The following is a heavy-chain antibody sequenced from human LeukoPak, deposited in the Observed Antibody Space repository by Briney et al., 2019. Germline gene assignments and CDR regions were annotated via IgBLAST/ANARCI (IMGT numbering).Heavy chain of an antibody. Sequence: PGGSLRLSCSASGFSFSYYSMNWVRQAPGKGLEWVSYISSTSTSIYYADSVMGRFSISRDKNSLYLQMNSLRADDTAVYYCATYPGYTYEVEAPRPARGYWGQGTLVTVSS. V-gene: IGHV3-48*01. CDR1: GFSFSYYS. CDR3: ATYPGYTYEVEAPRPARGY. J-gene: IGHJ4*02. D-gene: IGHD5-18*01. CDR2: ISSTSTSI.